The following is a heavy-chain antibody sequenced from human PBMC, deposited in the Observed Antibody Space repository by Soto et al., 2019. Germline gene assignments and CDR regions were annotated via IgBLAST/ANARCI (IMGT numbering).Heavy chain of an antibody. CDR1: GGTFSSYA. D-gene: IGHD6-6*01. CDR3: ATAESFYRSSYKPDYYYYGMDV. Sequence: ASVKVSCKASGGTFSSYAISWVRQAPGQGLEWMGGIIPIFGTANYAQKFQGRVTITADESTSTAYMELSSLRSEDTAVYYCATAESFYRSSYKPDYYYYGMDVWGQGTKVTVYS. CDR2: IIPIFGTA. V-gene: IGHV1-69*13. J-gene: IGHJ6*02.